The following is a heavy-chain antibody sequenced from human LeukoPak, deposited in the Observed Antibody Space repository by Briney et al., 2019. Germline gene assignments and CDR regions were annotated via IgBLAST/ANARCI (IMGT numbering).Heavy chain of an antibody. CDR3: ARGYDGNSPFFDY. Sequence: GRSLRLSCAASGFTFSSYAMHWVRQAPGKGLGWVAVISYDGSNKYYADSVKGRFTISRDNSKNTLYLQMNSLRAEDTAVYYCARGYDGNSPFFDYWGQGTLVTVSS. D-gene: IGHD4-23*01. V-gene: IGHV3-30*04. CDR1: GFTFSSYA. J-gene: IGHJ4*02. CDR2: ISYDGSNK.